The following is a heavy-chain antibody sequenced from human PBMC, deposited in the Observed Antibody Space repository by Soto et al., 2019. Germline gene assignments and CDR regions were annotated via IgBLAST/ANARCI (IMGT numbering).Heavy chain of an antibody. D-gene: IGHD3-16*01. J-gene: IGHJ6*04. CDR1: GGSFSGYY. V-gene: IGHV4-34*01. CDR3: ARGRDGYNWGSYYYYGMDV. Sequence: SETLSLTCAVYGGSFSGYYWSWIRHPPGKGLEWIGEINHSGSTNYNPSLKSRVTISVDTSKNQFSLKLSSVTAADTAVYYCARGRDGYNWGSYYYYGMDVWGKGTTVT. CDR2: INHSGST.